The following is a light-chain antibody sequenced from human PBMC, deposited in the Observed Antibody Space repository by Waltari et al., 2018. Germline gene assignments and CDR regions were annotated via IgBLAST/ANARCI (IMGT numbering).Light chain of an antibody. Sequence: QSALTQPPSASGSPGQSVTISCTGTSSAVGGYNYVSWYQQHPGKAPKLMIYEVSKRPSGVPDRFSGSKSGNTASLTVSGLQAEDEADYYCSSYAGSDSRVVFGGGTKLTVL. CDR1: SSAVGGYNY. CDR2: EVS. J-gene: IGLJ2*01. CDR3: SSYAGSDSRVV. V-gene: IGLV2-8*01.